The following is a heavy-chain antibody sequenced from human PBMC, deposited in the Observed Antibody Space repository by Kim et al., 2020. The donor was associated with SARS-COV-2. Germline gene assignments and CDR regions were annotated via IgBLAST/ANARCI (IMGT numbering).Heavy chain of an antibody. Sequence: SFQGQVTISADKSISTAYLQWSSLKASDTAMYYCARRDIAAAGTIYAFDIWGQGTMVTVSS. J-gene: IGHJ3*02. V-gene: IGHV5-51*01. D-gene: IGHD6-13*01. CDR3: ARRDIAAAGTIYAFDI.